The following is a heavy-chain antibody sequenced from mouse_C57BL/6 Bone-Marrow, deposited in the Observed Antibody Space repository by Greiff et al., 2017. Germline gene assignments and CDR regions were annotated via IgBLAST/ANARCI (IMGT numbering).Heavy chain of an antibody. CDR2: IYPGDGDT. D-gene: IGHD2-1*01. Sequence: QVQLQQSGPELVKPGASVKISCKASGYAFSSSWMNWVKQRPGKGLEWIGRIYPGDGDTNYNGKFKGKDTLTADKSSSTAYMQLSSLTSEDSAVYFCALYYDYAMDYWGQGTSVTVSS. CDR1: GYAFSSSW. V-gene: IGHV1-82*01. J-gene: IGHJ4*01. CDR3: ALYYDYAMDY.